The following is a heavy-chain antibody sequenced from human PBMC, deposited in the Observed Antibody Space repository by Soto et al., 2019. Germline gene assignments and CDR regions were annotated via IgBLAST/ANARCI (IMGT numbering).Heavy chain of an antibody. J-gene: IGHJ2*01. CDR1: GGSISSYY. Sequence: QVQLQESGPGLVKPSETLSLTCTVSGGSISSYYWSWIRQPPGKGLEWIGYIYYSGSTNYNPSLKSRVTMSVDTSKNQFSLNLRSVTAADTAVYYCACPATYFDLWGRGTLVTVSS. CDR3: ACPATYFDL. V-gene: IGHV4-59*01. CDR2: IYYSGST.